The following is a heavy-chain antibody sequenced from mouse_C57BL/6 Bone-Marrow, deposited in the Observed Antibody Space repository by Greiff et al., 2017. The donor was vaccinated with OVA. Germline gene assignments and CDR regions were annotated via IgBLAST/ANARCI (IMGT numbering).Heavy chain of an antibody. J-gene: IGHJ3*01. CDR2: IYPKYGGN. CDR3: AREGTGFSFAH. Sequence: EVQLQESGPELVKPGASVKMSCKASGYTFTDYYMNWVKQSPGQSLEWIGDIYPKYGGNDYNQKFKGKATLTVDKSSRTAYMELRSLTSEDSAVYYCAREGTGFSFAHWGQGTLLTVSS. D-gene: IGHD3-1*01. CDR1: GYTFTDYY. V-gene: IGHV1-34*01.